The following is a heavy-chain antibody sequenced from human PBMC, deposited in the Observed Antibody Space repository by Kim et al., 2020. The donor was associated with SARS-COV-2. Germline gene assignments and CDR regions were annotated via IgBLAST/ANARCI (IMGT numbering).Heavy chain of an antibody. CDR2: ISGSGGST. Sequence: GGSLRLSCAASGFTFSSYAMSWVRQAPGKGLEWVSAISGSGGSTYYADSVKGRFTISRDNSKNTLYLQMNSLRAEDTAVYYCAKVRYEERYFDWLLMHNYYGMDVWGQGTTVTVSS. J-gene: IGHJ6*02. D-gene: IGHD3-9*01. CDR1: GFTFSSYA. CDR3: AKVRYEERYFDWLLMHNYYGMDV. V-gene: IGHV3-23*01.